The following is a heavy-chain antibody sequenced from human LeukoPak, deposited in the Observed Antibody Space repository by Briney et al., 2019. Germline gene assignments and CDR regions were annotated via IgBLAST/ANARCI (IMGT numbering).Heavy chain of an antibody. V-gene: IGHV3-74*01. CDR1: GFTFTNYW. J-gene: IGHJ4*02. D-gene: IGHD1-26*01. Sequence: TGGSLRLSCAASGFTFTNYWMHWVRQAPGKGLVWVSGINHDGTGTYYADSVKGRFTISRDNAKNTVDLQMNGLRAEDTTVYYCATGSEYWGQGTLVTVSS. CDR3: ATGSEY. CDR2: INHDGTGT.